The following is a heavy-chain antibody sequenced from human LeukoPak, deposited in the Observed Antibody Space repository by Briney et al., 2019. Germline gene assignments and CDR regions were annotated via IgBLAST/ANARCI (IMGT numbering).Heavy chain of an antibody. CDR1: GYSFTSYW. CDR2: IYPGDSDT. CDR3: ARRRRIAAAGIDY. D-gene: IGHD6-13*01. V-gene: IGHV5-51*01. Sequence: GESLQISCKGSGYSFTSYWIGWVRQMPGKGLEWMGIIYPGDSDTRYSPSFQGQVTISADKSISTPYLQWSSLKASDTAMYYCARRRRIAAAGIDYWGQGTLVTVSS. J-gene: IGHJ4*02.